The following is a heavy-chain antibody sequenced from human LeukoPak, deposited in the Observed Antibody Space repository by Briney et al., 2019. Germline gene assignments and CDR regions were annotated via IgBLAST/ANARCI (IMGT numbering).Heavy chain of an antibody. CDR3: ARDGPVSRELDP. D-gene: IGHD2-2*01. J-gene: IGHJ5*02. CDR2: IYTSGST. V-gene: IGHV4-61*02. CDR1: GGSISSGSYY. Sequence: PSETLSLTCTVSGGSISSGSYYWSWIRQPAGKGLEWIGRIYTSGSTNYNSSLKSRVTISVDTSKNQFSLRLSSVTAADTAVYYCARDGPVSRELDPWGQGTLVTVSS.